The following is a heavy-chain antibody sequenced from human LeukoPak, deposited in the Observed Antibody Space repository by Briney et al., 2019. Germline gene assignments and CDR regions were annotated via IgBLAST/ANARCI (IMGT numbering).Heavy chain of an antibody. D-gene: IGHD1-26*01. CDR1: GFTFSTSD. V-gene: IGHV3-48*03. CDR2: ISRSGTNI. Sequence: GGSLRLSCVASGFTFSTSDMNWVRQAPGKGLDWVSYISRSGTNIYYAESVKGRSTISRDNAKKSLYLQMNSLRVEDTAVYYRARMGGNLSRWGQGTLVTVSS. CDR3: ARMGGNLSR. J-gene: IGHJ4*02.